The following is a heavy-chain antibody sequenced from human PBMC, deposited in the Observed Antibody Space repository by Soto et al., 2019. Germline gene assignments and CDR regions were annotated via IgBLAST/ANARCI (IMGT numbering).Heavy chain of an antibody. D-gene: IGHD1-26*01. Sequence: QVQLVQSGAEVKKPGSSVKVSCKASGGTFSSYSINWVRQAPGQGLEWMGEIIPIFGTANYAQKFQGRVTLTADGSTSTASMELSSLRPEDAAVYYCARDGGRHSGGIDSWGQGTLVTVSS. CDR2: IIPIFGTA. CDR3: ARDGGRHSGGIDS. CDR1: GGTFSSYS. J-gene: IGHJ4*02. V-gene: IGHV1-69*01.